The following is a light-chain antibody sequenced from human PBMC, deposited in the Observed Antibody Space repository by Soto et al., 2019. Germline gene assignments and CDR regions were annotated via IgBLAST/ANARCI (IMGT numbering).Light chain of an antibody. V-gene: IGLV2-14*03. J-gene: IGLJ2*01. Sequence: QTVLTQPASVCGSPGQSITISCTGTSSDIGAYNFVSWYQQHPGKAPKLMLYDDNIRPSGVSNRFSGSKSGNTASLTISGLQAEDEADYYCASWTTSTTMIFGGGTKVTVL. CDR3: ASWTTSTTMI. CDR1: SSDIGAYNF. CDR2: DDN.